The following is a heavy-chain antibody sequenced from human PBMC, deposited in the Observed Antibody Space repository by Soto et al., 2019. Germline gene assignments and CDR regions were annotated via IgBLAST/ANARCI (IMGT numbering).Heavy chain of an antibody. V-gene: IGHV4-34*01. D-gene: IGHD6-13*01. CDR1: GGSFSGYY. CDR3: ARTAGIAAYYYYGMDV. Sequence: SETLSLTCAVYGGSFSGYYWSWIRQPPGKGLEWIGEINHSGSTNYNPSLKSRVTISVDTSKNQFSLKLSSVTAADTAVYYCARTAGIAAYYYYGMDVWGQGTTVTVSS. J-gene: IGHJ6*02. CDR2: INHSGST.